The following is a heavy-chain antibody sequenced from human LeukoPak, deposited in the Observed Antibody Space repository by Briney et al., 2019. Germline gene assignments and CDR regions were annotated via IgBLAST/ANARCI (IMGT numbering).Heavy chain of an antibody. CDR2: INHSGST. CDR1: GGSLSGYY. J-gene: IGHJ5*02. D-gene: IGHD6-13*01. Sequence: TSETLSLTCAVYGGSLSGYYWSWIRQPPGKGLEWIGEINHSGSTNYNPSLKSRVTISVDTSKNQFSLKLSSVTAADTAVYYCARDFGAGSSSWYTTNNWFDPWGQGTLVTVSS. V-gene: IGHV4-34*01. CDR3: ARDFGAGSSSWYTTNNWFDP.